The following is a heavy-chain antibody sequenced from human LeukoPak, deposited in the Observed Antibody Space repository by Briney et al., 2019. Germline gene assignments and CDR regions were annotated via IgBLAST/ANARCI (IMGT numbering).Heavy chain of an antibody. CDR2: INPSGGST. V-gene: IGHV1-46*01. Sequence: ASVKVSCKASGGTFSSYAISWVRQAPGQGLEWMGIINPSGGSTSYAQKFQGRVTMTRDTSTSTVYMELSSLRSEDTAVYYCALDGGWFDPWGQGTLVTVSS. CDR1: GGTFSSYA. J-gene: IGHJ5*02. CDR3: ALDGGWFDP.